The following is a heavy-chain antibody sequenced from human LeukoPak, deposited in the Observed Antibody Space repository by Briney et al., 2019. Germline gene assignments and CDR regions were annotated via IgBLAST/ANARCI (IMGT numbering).Heavy chain of an antibody. CDR3: ARPVWFGELTPMDV. J-gene: IGHJ6*02. Sequence: GASVNVSCKASGYTFTSYGISWVRQAPGQGLEWMGWISAYNGNTNYAQKLQGRVTMTTDTSTNTAYMELRSLRSDDTAVYYCARPVWFGELTPMDVWGQGTTVTVSS. D-gene: IGHD3-10*01. V-gene: IGHV1-18*01. CDR1: GYTFTSYG. CDR2: ISAYNGNT.